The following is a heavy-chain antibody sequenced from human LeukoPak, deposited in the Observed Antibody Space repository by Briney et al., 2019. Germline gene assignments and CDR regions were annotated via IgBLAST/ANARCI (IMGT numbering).Heavy chain of an antibody. D-gene: IGHD3-10*01. Sequence: GESLKISCKGSGYSFTTYWIGWVRRMPGKGREWMGIIYPGDSDTRYSPPFQGQVTISADKSVTTAYLQWSSLKASDTAMYYCALGAVRGLHAIDIWGQGTMVTVSS. V-gene: IGHV5-51*01. J-gene: IGHJ3*02. CDR2: IYPGDSDT. CDR3: ALGAVRGLHAIDI. CDR1: GYSFTTYW.